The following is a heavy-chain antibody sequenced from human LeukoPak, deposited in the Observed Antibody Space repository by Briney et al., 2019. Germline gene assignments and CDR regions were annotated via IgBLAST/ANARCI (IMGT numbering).Heavy chain of an antibody. Sequence: SETLSLTCAVYGGSFSGYYWSWIRRPPGKGLEWIGEINHSGSTNYNPSLKSRVTISVDTSKNQFSLKLSSVTAADTAVYYCATRMGIAAAGPLDVWGQGTTVTVSS. CDR3: ATRMGIAAAGPLDV. CDR2: INHSGST. CDR1: GGSFSGYY. J-gene: IGHJ6*02. D-gene: IGHD6-13*01. V-gene: IGHV4-34*01.